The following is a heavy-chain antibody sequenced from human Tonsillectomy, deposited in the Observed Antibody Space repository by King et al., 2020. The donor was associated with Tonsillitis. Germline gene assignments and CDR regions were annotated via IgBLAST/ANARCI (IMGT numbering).Heavy chain of an antibody. J-gene: IGHJ3*02. Sequence: QLVQSGAEVKKPGASVKVSCKASGYTFTGYYMHWVRQAPGQGLEWMGWINPNSGVTNYAQKFQGRVTMTRDTSISTAYMELSRLRSDATAVYYCARESFAIPFDIWGQGTMVTVSS. D-gene: IGHD3-3*01. V-gene: IGHV1-2*02. CDR3: ARESFAIPFDI. CDR1: GYTFTGYY. CDR2: INPNSGVT.